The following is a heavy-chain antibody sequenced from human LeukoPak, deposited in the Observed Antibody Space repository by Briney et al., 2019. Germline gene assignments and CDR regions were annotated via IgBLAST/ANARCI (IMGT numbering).Heavy chain of an antibody. J-gene: IGHJ5*02. CDR1: GFTFSSYA. V-gene: IGHV3-30*04. CDR3: ANLDTGTEGWFDP. Sequence: GGSLRLSCAASGFTFSSYAMHWVRQAPGKGLEWVAVISYDGSNKYYADSVKGRFTISRDNSKNTLYLQMNSLRAEDTAVYYCANLDTGTEGWFDPWGQGTLVTVSS. CDR2: ISYDGSNK. D-gene: IGHD1-1*01.